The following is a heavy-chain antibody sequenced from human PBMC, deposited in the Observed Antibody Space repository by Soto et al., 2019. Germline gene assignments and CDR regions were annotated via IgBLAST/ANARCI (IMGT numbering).Heavy chain of an antibody. D-gene: IGHD3-10*01. CDR2: ISGSGGNT. CDR3: TVGEMIPRLFDP. Sequence: PGGSLRLSCAASGFTFSNCAMSWVRQAPGKGLEWVSSISGSGGNTYYADSVKGRFTISRDNSRSTLYLHMNSLRVEDTAVYYCTVGEMIPRLFDPWGQGTQVTVSS. V-gene: IGHV3-23*01. J-gene: IGHJ5*02. CDR1: GFTFSNCA.